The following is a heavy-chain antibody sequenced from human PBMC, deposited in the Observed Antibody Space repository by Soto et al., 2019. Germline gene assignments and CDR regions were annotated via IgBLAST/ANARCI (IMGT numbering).Heavy chain of an antibody. J-gene: IGHJ5*02. V-gene: IGHV3-23*01. CDR2: IGVST. D-gene: IGHD3-10*01. Sequence: PGGSLRLSCAASGFTFSNYALTWVRQAPGKGLEWLSAIGVSTYYADSVKGRFTISRDNSRNTLYLQMSSLRAEDTAVYYCAKDRSTYYLVPPFDPWGQGTLVTVSS. CDR3: AKDRSTYYLVPPFDP. CDR1: GFTFSNYA.